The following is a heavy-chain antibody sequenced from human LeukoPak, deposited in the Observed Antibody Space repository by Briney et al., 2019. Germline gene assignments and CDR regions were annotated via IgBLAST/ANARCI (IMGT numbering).Heavy chain of an antibody. Sequence: ESGPTLVNPTQTLTLTCTFSGFSLTTSGVGVGWIRQPPGKALEWLALIYWNDDKRYSPSLNNRVTITKDTSKNQVVLTMTNMDPVDTATYYCAHRLVRGVIQLRRVDPFDIWGQGTMVTVSS. D-gene: IGHD3-10*01. V-gene: IGHV2-5*01. CDR1: GFSLTTSGVG. CDR3: AHRLVRGVIQLRRVDPFDI. J-gene: IGHJ3*02. CDR2: IYWNDDK.